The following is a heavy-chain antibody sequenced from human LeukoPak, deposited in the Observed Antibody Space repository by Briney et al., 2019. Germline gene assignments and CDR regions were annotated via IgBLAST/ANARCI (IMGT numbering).Heavy chain of an antibody. Sequence: GGSLRLSCAASGFIFSSYGMHWVRQAPGKGLEWVAFIRYDGSNKYYADAVKGRFTISRDNSKNTLYLQMNSLRAEDTALFYCAKAAGWSFSTSSNWGDWFDPWGQGTLVTVSS. V-gene: IGHV3-30*02. CDR1: GFIFSSYG. D-gene: IGHD2-2*01. CDR2: IRYDGSNK. J-gene: IGHJ5*02. CDR3: AKAAGWSFSTSSNWGDWFDP.